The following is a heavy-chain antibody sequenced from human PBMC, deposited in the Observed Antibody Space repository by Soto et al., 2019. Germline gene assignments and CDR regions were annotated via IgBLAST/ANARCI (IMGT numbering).Heavy chain of an antibody. V-gene: IGHV4-59*08. CDR2: IYYSGST. D-gene: IGHD6-19*01. J-gene: IGHJ4*02. Sequence: SETLSLTCTVSGGSISSYYWRWIRQPPGKRLEWIGYIYYSGSTNYNPSLKSRVTISVDTSKNQFSLKLSSVTAADTAVYYCARQNSSGWYGLSADYWGQGTLVTVSS. CDR1: GGSISSYY. CDR3: ARQNSSGWYGLSADY.